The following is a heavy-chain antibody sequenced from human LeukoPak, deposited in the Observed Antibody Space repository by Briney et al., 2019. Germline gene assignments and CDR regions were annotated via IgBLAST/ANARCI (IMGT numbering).Heavy chain of an antibody. CDR3: ARGVPYDFPTNY. V-gene: IGHV1-2*02. CDR1: GYTFTGYY. CDR2: INPDSGGT. D-gene: IGHD3-3*01. J-gene: IGHJ4*02. Sequence: ASVKVSCKASGYTFTGYYMHWVRQAPGQGLEWMGWINPDSGGTNYAQKFQGRVTMTRDTSISTAYMELSRLRSDDTAVYYCARGVPYDFPTNYWGQGTLVTVSS.